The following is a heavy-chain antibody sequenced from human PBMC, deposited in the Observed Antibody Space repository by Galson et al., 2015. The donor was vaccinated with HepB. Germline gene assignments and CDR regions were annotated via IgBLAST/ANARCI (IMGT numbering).Heavy chain of an antibody. CDR1: GFSLSTSGMC. V-gene: IGHV2-70*11. CDR2: IDWDDDK. J-gene: IGHJ6*02. CDR3: ARIGFGDSSGHRGMDV. Sequence: PALVKPTQTLTLTCTFSGFSLSTSGMCVSWIRQPPGKALEWLARIDWDDDKYYSTSLKTRLTISKDTSKNQVVLTMTNMDPVDTATYYCARIGFGDSSGHRGMDVWGQGTTVTVSS. D-gene: IGHD3-22*01.